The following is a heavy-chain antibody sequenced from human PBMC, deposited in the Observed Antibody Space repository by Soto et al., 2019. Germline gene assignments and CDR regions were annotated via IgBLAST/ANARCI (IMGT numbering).Heavy chain of an antibody. CDR2: IYHSGST. CDR3: ARDQWDSGGYSGLDP. Sequence: SETPSLTCTVSGGSISSGDYFWSWIRQPPGKGLEWIGNIYHSGSTYYTPSLKSRVIISLDTSKNQFSLRLSTVTAADTAVYFCARDQWDSGGYSGLDPWGQGTLVTVSS. V-gene: IGHV4-30-4*01. CDR1: GGSISSGDYF. J-gene: IGHJ5*02. D-gene: IGHD3-22*01.